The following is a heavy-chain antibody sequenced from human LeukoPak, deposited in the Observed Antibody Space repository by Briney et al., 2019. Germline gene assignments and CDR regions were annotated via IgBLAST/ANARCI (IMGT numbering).Heavy chain of an antibody. V-gene: IGHV3-30*04. J-gene: IGHJ4*02. CDR1: GFTFSSYA. Sequence: GGSLRLSCAASGFTFSSYAMHWVRQAPGKGLEWVAVISYDGSNKYYADSVKGRFTISRDNSKNTLYLQMNSLRAEDTAVYHCASTESRWLLGWLQLPADYWGQGTLVTVSS. CDR3: ASTESRWLLGWLQLPADY. CDR2: ISYDGSNK. D-gene: IGHD5-24*01.